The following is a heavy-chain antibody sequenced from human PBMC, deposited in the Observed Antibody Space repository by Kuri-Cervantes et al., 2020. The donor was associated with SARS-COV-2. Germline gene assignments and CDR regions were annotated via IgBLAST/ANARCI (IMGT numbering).Heavy chain of an antibody. D-gene: IGHD2-21*01. CDR2: INPNNGAT. CDR1: GYSFTVYY. Sequence: ASVKVSCKASGYSFTVYYMHWVRQVPGQGLEWMGWINPNNGATNYLQKFEGRVTMTRDTSINTAYMELSRLRFDDTAVYYCATSPGMWQGDWGQGTLVTVSS. J-gene: IGHJ4*02. CDR3: ATSPGMWQGD. V-gene: IGHV1-2*02.